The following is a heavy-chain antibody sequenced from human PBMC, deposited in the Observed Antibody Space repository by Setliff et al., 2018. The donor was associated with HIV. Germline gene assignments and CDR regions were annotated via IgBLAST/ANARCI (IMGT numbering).Heavy chain of an antibody. J-gene: IGHJ3*01. CDR1: GGSLSNYC. CDR2: IFASETT. V-gene: IGHV4-4*09. Sequence: PSETLSLTCSVSGGSLSNYCWNWIRQSPGKGLEWIGYIFASETTNYNPYYNPSLKSRVTLSVDTSKHQFSLKLSSVTAADTAVYYCARVQMAYAAFDVWGQGTMVTVSS. CDR3: ARVQMAYAAFDV. D-gene: IGHD4-17*01.